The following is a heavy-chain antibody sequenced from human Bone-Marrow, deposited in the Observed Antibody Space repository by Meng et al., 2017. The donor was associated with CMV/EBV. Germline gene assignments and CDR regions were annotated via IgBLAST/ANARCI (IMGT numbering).Heavy chain of an antibody. CDR2: IYYSGST. V-gene: IGHV4-39*01. CDR3: ARYVGDYGMDV. Sequence: GSLRLSCTVSGGSISSSSYYWGWIRQPPGKGLEWIGSIYYSGSTYYNPSLKSRVTISVDTSKNQFSLKLSSVTAAGTAVYYCARYVGDYGMDVWGQGTTVTVSS. D-gene: IGHD1-26*01. CDR1: GGSISSSSYY. J-gene: IGHJ6*02.